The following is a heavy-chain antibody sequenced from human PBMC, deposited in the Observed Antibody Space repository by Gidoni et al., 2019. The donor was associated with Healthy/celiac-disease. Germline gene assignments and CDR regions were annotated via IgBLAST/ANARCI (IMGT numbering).Heavy chain of an antibody. CDR1: GHTLTELS. J-gene: IGHJ5*02. D-gene: IGHD6-19*01. CDR3: ATKFMSGWPRRDGWFDP. V-gene: IGHV1-24*01. CDR2: FDPEDGET. Sequence: QVQLVQSGAEVTKPGASVKVSCKVSGHTLTELSTHGVRQAPGKGLEWMGGFDPEDGETIYAQKFQGRVTMTEDTSTDTAYMELSSLRSEDTAVYYCATKFMSGWPRRDGWFDPWGQGTLVTVSS.